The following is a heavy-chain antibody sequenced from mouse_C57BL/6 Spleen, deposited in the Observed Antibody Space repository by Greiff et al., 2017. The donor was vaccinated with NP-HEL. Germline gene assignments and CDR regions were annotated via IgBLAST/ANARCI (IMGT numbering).Heavy chain of an antibody. CDR1: GFTFSDAW. J-gene: IGHJ2*01. V-gene: IGHV6-6*01. D-gene: IGHD2-4*01. CDR2: IRNKANNHAT. CDR3: TRLYYDYDEYYFDY. Sequence: EVKLMESGGGLVQPGGSMKLSCAASGFTFSDAWMDWVRQSPEKGLEWVAEIRNKANNHATYYAESVKGRLTISRDDSKSSVYLQMNSLRAEDTGIYYCTRLYYDYDEYYFDYWGQGTTLTVSS.